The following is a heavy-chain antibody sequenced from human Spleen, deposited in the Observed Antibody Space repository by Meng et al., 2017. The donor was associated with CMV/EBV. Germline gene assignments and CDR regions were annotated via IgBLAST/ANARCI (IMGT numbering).Heavy chain of an antibody. CDR1: RNTFTSHY. Sequence: ASVKVSCKASRNTFTSHYIHWVRQAPGQGLEWMAIIDPRGGGTSYAQKFQGRVSMTRDTSTSTVYMQLSSLRSDDTAVYYCARGISYDSSWVAFDFWGQGTKVTVSS. D-gene: IGHD3-22*01. CDR3: ARGISYDSSWVAFDF. V-gene: IGHV1-46*01. J-gene: IGHJ3*01. CDR2: IDPRGGGT.